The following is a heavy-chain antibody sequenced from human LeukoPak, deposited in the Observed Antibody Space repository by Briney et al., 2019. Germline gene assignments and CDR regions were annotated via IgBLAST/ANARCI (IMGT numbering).Heavy chain of an antibody. Sequence: SGGSLRLSCAASGFTFSSYAMSWVRQAPGKGLEWVSGISGSGGSTYYADSVKGRFTISRDNSKNTLYLQMSSLRAEDTAVYYCAKARNNDYGWFDPWGQGTLVTVSS. J-gene: IGHJ5*02. CDR3: AKARNNDYGWFDP. D-gene: IGHD4-17*01. CDR1: GFTFSSYA. CDR2: ISGSGGST. V-gene: IGHV3-23*01.